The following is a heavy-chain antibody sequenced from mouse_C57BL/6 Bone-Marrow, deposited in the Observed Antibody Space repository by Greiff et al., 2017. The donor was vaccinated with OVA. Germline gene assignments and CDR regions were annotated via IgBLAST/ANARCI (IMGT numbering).Heavy chain of an antibody. J-gene: IGHJ2*01. D-gene: IGHD1-1*01. V-gene: IGHV1-20*01. Sequence: EVQLQESGPELVKPGDSVKISCKASGYSFTGYFMNWVMQSHGKSLEWIGRINPYNGDTFYNQKFKGKATLTVDKSSSTAHMELRSLTSEDSAVYYCARGFITHQYYFDYWGQGTTLTVSS. CDR3: ARGFITHQYYFDY. CDR1: GYSFTGYF. CDR2: INPYNGDT.